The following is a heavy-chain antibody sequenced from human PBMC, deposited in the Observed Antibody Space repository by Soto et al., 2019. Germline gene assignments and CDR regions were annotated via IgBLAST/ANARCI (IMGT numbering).Heavy chain of an antibody. CDR2: VIPMLGIA. CDR3: AREELWFGEFRHF. V-gene: IGHV1-69*08. CDR1: GGAFSRYT. J-gene: IGHJ4*02. Sequence: QVQLVQSGAEVKKPGSSVTVSCKASGGAFSRYTINWVRQAPGQGLEWMGRVIPMLGIANYAQKFQGRVTIIADKSTSTVYMELSSLKSEDTAVYYCAREELWFGEFRHFWGQGTLVTVSS. D-gene: IGHD3-10*01.